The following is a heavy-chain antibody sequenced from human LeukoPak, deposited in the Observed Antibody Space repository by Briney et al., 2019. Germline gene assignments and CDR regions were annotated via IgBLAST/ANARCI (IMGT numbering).Heavy chain of an antibody. J-gene: IGHJ4*02. CDR1: GYSFTSYW. D-gene: IGHD6-25*01. CDR3: ARVNSLGDSSGPVDY. CDR2: IYPGDSDT. Sequence: GGSLKISCKGSGYSFTSYWIGWVRQMPGKGLEWMGIIYPGDSDTRYSPSFQGQVTISADKSISTAYLQWSSLKASDTAMYYCARVNSLGDSSGPVDYWGQGTLVTVSS. V-gene: IGHV5-51*01.